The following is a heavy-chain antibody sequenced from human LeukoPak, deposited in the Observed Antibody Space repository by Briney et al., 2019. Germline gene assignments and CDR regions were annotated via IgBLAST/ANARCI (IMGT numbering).Heavy chain of an antibody. D-gene: IGHD3-10*01. CDR2: ISGSGGGT. CDR3: VKRGPMVRGLKGLDH. J-gene: IGHJ4*02. V-gene: IGHV3-23*01. Sequence: QPGGSLRLSCAASGFTFSIYAMSWVRQAPGKGLEWVSAISGSGGGTYAADSVTGRFTISRDNSRNTLFLQMNDLRVEDTAVYYCVKRGPMVRGLKGLDHWGQGTLVTVSS. CDR1: GFTFSIYA.